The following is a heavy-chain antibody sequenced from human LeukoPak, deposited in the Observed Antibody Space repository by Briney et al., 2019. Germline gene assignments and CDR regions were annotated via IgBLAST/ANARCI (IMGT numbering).Heavy chain of an antibody. CDR1: GYTFTDYY. CDR3: ARTNTLTVTTIY. V-gene: IGHV1-2*02. CDR2: INSNSGGT. D-gene: IGHD4-17*01. J-gene: IGHJ4*02. Sequence: GGSVKDTCKASGYTFTDYYIHWVRQSPGQGLEWMGWINSNSGGTNYAQKFQGRVTMTRDTSISTAYMELSRLRSDDTAVYYCARTNTLTVTTIYWGQGSLVTVSS.